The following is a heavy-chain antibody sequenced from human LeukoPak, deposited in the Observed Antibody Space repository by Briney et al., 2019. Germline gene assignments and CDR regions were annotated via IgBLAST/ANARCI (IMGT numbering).Heavy chain of an antibody. CDR2: IYYSGST. V-gene: IGHV4-59*08. D-gene: IGHD1-26*01. J-gene: IGHJ4*02. CDR1: GCSISSYY. Sequence: SETLSLTCTVSGCSISSYYWSWIRQPPGKGLEWIGYIYYSGSTNYNPSLKSRVTISVDTSKNQFSLKLSSVTAADTAVYYCASYGGSYGGGYWGQGTLVTVSS. CDR3: ASYGGSYGGGY.